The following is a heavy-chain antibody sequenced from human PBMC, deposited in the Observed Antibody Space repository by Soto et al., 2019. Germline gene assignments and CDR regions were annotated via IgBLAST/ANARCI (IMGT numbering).Heavy chain of an antibody. Sequence: GGSLRLSCAASGSTFSSYAMSWVRQAPGQGLEWVSAISGSGTSTYYADSVKGRFTISRDNSKNTLYLQMNSLRAEDTAVYYCAKAMEGIVVVPAAIDYWGQGTLVTVSS. CDR3: AKAMEGIVVVPAAIDY. D-gene: IGHD2-2*02. V-gene: IGHV3-23*01. CDR2: ISGSGTST. J-gene: IGHJ4*02. CDR1: GSTFSSYA.